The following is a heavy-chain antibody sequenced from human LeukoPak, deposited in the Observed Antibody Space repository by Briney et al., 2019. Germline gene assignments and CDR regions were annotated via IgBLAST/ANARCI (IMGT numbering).Heavy chain of an antibody. J-gene: IGHJ4*02. CDR1: GFTFDDYA. V-gene: IGHV3-23*01. D-gene: IGHD6-19*01. Sequence: PGRSLRLSCAASGFTFDDYAMHWVRQAPGKGLEWVSAISGSGGSTYYADSVKGRFTISRDNSKNTLYLQMNSLRAEDTAVYYCAKIPRYSSGWYLFDYWGQGTLVTVSS. CDR2: ISGSGGST. CDR3: AKIPRYSSGWYLFDY.